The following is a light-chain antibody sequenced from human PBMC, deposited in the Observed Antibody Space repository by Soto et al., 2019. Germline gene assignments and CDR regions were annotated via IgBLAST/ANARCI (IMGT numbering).Light chain of an antibody. CDR3: QQYKNGPRT. J-gene: IGKJ5*01. V-gene: IGKV3-15*01. Sequence: EIVMTQSPATLSVSPGERATVTXRARQSFSGNLAWYQQKPGXAPRXXXDCXSSRATGSPVRFSGSGSGTEFTLTISSLHSEYFAVYYCQQYKNGPRTFGQGTRLEIK. CDR1: QSFSGN. CDR2: CXS.